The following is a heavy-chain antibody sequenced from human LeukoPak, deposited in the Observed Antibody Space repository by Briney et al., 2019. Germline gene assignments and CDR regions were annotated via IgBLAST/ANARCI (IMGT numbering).Heavy chain of an antibody. J-gene: IGHJ3*02. CDR2: IYSGNT. CDR1: GGSISSYY. CDR3: ARDPEGLDAFEI. Sequence: SETLSLTCTVPGGSISSYYWSWIRQPAGKGLEWIGRIYSGNTNYNPSLKSRVTMSVDTSKNQFSLKLSSVTAADTAVYYCARDPEGLDAFEIWGQGTMVTVSS. V-gene: IGHV4-4*07. D-gene: IGHD1-14*01.